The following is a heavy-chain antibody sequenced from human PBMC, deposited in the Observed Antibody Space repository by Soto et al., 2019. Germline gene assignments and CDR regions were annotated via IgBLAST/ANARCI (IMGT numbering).Heavy chain of an antibody. D-gene: IGHD5-12*01. J-gene: IGHJ3*01. CDR1: GGSISSGDYY. Sequence: SETLSLTCTVSGGSISSGDYYWSWIRQHPGKGLEWIGYIYYSGTTYYNPSLKSRVTISVDTSKNQFSLTLSSVTAADTAVYFCAKTFIDYSGFDSKAFDVWGQGTMVPVSS. V-gene: IGHV4-31*03. CDR2: IYYSGTT. CDR3: AKTFIDYSGFDSKAFDV.